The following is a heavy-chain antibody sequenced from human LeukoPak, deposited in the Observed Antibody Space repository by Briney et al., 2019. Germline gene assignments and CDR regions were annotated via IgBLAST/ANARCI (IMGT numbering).Heavy chain of an antibody. CDR2: ISGSGGST. D-gene: IGHD3-3*01. CDR3: AKRVYYDFWSGPNWFDP. CDR1: GFTFSSYA. J-gene: IGHJ5*02. V-gene: IGHV3-23*01. Sequence: GGSRRLSCAASGFTFSSYAMSWVRQAPGKGLEWVSAISGSGGSTYYAYSVKGRVTISRDNSKNTLYMQMNSLRAEDTAVYYCAKRVYYDFWSGPNWFDPWGQGTLVTVSS.